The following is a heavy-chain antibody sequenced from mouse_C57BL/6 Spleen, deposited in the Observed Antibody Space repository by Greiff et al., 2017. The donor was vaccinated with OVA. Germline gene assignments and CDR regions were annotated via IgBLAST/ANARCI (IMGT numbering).Heavy chain of an antibody. V-gene: IGHV1-20*01. J-gene: IGHJ3*01. CDR3: ARGDYDYDDGGFAY. D-gene: IGHD2-4*01. Sequence: EVQLQQSGPELVKPGDSVKISCKASGYSFTGYFMNWVMQSHGKSLEWIGRINPYNGDTFYNQKFKGKATLTVDKSSSTAHMELRSLTSEDSAVYYCARGDYDYDDGGFAYWGQGTLVTVSA. CDR1: GYSFTGYF. CDR2: INPYNGDT.